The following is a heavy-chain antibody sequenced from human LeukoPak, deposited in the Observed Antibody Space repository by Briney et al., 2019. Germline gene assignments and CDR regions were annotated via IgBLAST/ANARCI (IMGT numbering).Heavy chain of an antibody. CDR3: ARGVKKPTYYYDSSGSVY. CDR2: INHSGST. D-gene: IGHD3-22*01. CDR1: GGSFSGYY. J-gene: IGHJ4*02. Sequence: SETLSLTCAVYGGSFSGYYWSWIRQPPGKGLEWIGEINHSGSTNYNPSLKSRVTILVDTSKNQFSLKLSSVTAADTAVYYCARGVKKPTYYYDSSGSVYWGQGTLVTVSS. V-gene: IGHV4-34*01.